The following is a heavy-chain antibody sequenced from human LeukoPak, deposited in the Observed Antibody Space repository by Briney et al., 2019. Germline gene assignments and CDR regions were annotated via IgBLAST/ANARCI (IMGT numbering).Heavy chain of an antibody. J-gene: IGHJ5*02. D-gene: IGHD1-26*01. CDR2: ISGSGGNT. CDR1: GFTFSSYA. Sequence: GSLXXXCAASGFTFSSYAMSWVRQAPGKGLEWVSDISGSGGNTYYADSVKGRFTISRDNSKNTLYVQMNRLRAEDTGVYYCAXGPYSGXSWGQGTLXTVSS. V-gene: IGHV3-23*01. CDR3: AXGPYSGXS.